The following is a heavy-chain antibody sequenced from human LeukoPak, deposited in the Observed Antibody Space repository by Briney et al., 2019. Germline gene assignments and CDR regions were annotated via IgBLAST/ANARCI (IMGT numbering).Heavy chain of an antibody. Sequence: ASVKVSCKASGGTFSSYAISRVRQAPGQGLEWMGGIIPIFGTANYAQKFQGRVTITTDESTSTAYMELSSLRSEDTALYYCARVGTAMVLAAHYYYMDVWGKGTTVTVSS. V-gene: IGHV1-69*05. CDR2: IIPIFGTA. J-gene: IGHJ6*03. CDR1: GGTFSSYA. D-gene: IGHD5-18*01. CDR3: ARVGTAMVLAAHYYYMDV.